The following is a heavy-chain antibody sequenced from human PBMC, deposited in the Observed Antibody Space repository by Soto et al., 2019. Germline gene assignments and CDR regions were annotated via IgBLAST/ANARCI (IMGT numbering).Heavy chain of an antibody. J-gene: IGHJ6*02. D-gene: IGHD2-8*02. Sequence: EVQLLESGGGLVQPGGSLRLSCAASGLTFSSYAMSWVRQAPGKGLEWVSAISGSGGSTYYADSVKGRFTISRDNSQNTLYLQMNSLRAEDTAVYYCAKAYTAEILDYYYYCMDVWGQGTTVTVSS. CDR3: AKAYTAEILDYYYYCMDV. CDR1: GLTFSSYA. CDR2: ISGSGGST. V-gene: IGHV3-23*01.